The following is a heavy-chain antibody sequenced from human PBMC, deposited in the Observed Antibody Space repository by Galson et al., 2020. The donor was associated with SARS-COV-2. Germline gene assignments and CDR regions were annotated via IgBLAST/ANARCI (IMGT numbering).Heavy chain of an antibody. CDR3: ASEYCSSTSCYEGTFQNYYYYGMDV. J-gene: IGHJ6*02. V-gene: IGHV1-69*02. CDR2: IIPILGIA. CDR1: GGTFSSYT. Sequence: SVKVSCKASGGTFSSYTISWVRQAPGQGLEWMGRIIPILGIANYAQKFQGRVTITADKSTSTAYMELSSLRSEDTAVYYCASEYCSSTSCYEGTFQNYYYYGMDVWGQGTTVTVSS. D-gene: IGHD2-2*01.